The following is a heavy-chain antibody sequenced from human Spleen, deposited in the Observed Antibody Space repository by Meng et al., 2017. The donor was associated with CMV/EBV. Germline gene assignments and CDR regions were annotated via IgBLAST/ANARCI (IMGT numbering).Heavy chain of an antibody. D-gene: IGHD6-13*01. V-gene: IGHV4-4*07. CDR1: GGSISGYY. CDR2: IYSTGST. CDR3: ARARVVAAAGPGAFDY. J-gene: IGHJ4*02. Sequence: LQGLGPELGKPAATLSLTCTVSGGSISGYYWSWIRQPAGKGLEWIGRIYSTGSTNYNSSLKSRVTMSVDTSKNQFSLRLNSVTAADTAVYYCARARVVAAAGPGAFDYWGQGTLDTVSS.